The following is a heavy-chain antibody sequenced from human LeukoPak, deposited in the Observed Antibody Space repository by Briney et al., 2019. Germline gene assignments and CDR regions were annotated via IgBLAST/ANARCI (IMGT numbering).Heavy chain of an antibody. Sequence: SETLSLTCSVSGGSISSSSYYWGWIRQPPGKGLEWIGSIYYSGSTYYNPSLKSRVTISVDTSKNQFSLKLSSVTAADTAVYYCARHPRQWLFRRRHDYYFDYWGQGTLVTVSS. CDR2: IYYSGST. CDR1: GGSISSSSYY. V-gene: IGHV4-39*01. J-gene: IGHJ4*02. D-gene: IGHD6-19*01. CDR3: ARHPRQWLFRRRHDYYFDY.